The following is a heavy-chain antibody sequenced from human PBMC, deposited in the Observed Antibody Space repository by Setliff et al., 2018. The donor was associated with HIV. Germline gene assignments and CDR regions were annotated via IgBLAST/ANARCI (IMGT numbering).Heavy chain of an antibody. V-gene: IGHV4-61*01. Sequence: PSETLSLTCTVSGGSVSSGNYYWSWIRQPPGKGLEWIGYFYYSGSTNYNPSLKSRVGISLDTSENQFSLKLTSVTAADTAVYFCARDLRAVTIDWGQGTLVTVSS. CDR1: GGSVSSGNYY. CDR3: ARDLRAVTID. D-gene: IGHD4-17*01. CDR2: FYYSGST. J-gene: IGHJ4*02.